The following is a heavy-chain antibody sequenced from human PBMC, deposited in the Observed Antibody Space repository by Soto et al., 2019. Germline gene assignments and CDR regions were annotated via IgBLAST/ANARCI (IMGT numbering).Heavy chain of an antibody. V-gene: IGHV4-30-4*01. Sequence: ASETLSRTGTVSGGSISSGDYYWSWIRQPPGKGLEWIGYIYYSGSTYYNPSLKSRVTISVDTSKNQFSLKLSSVTAADTAVYYCARARSLLRYFDWAHWFDPWGQGTLVTVSS. J-gene: IGHJ5*02. D-gene: IGHD3-9*01. CDR2: IYYSGST. CDR1: GGSISSGDYY. CDR3: ARARSLLRYFDWAHWFDP.